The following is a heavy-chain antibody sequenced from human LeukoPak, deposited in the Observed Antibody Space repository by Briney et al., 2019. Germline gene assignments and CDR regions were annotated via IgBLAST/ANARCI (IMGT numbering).Heavy chain of an antibody. CDR1: GFTFSSYA. J-gene: IGHJ4*02. CDR2: ISGSGGST. D-gene: IGHD3-16*02. Sequence: GGSLRLSCAASGFTFSSYAMSWVRQAPGKGLNWVSAISGSGGSTYYADSVKGRFTISRDNSKNTLYLQMNSLRAEDTAVYYCAKARSLGELSSLDYWGQGTLVTVSS. V-gene: IGHV3-23*01. CDR3: AKARSLGELSSLDY.